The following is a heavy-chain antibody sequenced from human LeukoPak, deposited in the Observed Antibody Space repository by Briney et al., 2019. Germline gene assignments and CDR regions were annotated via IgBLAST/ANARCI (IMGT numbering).Heavy chain of an antibody. Sequence: ASVKVSCKASGYTFTGYCMHWVRQAPGQGLEWMGWINPNSGGTNYAQKFQGRVTMTKDTSISTAYMEMRRLRSDDTAVYYCARKENYYDSNHSSEYWGQGTLVTVSS. CDR2: INPNSGGT. J-gene: IGHJ4*02. D-gene: IGHD3-22*01. CDR1: GYTFTGYC. CDR3: ARKENYYDSNHSSEY. V-gene: IGHV1-2*02.